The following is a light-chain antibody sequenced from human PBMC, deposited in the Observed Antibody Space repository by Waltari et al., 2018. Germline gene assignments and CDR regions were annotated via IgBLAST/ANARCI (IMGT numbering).Light chain of an antibody. CDR1: QSISTS. CDR2: LAS. Sequence: IERTQSPSSLSASVGDRVTITCRACQSISTSLNWYQQIPVKPPKRLIYLASTLQSGVPSRFSGSGSGTDFSLTISSLQPEDFATYYCQQSYITAYTFGQGTKVEIQ. J-gene: IGKJ2*01. V-gene: IGKV1-39*01. CDR3: QQSYITAYT.